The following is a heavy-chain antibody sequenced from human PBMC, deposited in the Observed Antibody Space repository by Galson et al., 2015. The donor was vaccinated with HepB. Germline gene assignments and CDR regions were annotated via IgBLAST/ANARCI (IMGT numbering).Heavy chain of an antibody. J-gene: IGHJ4*02. CDR2: IIPILGIA. D-gene: IGHD5-18*01. Sequence: SVKVSCKASGGTFSSYAISWVRQAPGQGLEWMGRIIPILGIANYAQKFQGRVTITADKSTSTAYMELSSLRSEDTAVYYCARGRDAWGYSYGYFDYWGQGTLVTVSS. CDR3: ARGRDAWGYSYGYFDY. CDR1: GGTFSSYA. V-gene: IGHV1-69*04.